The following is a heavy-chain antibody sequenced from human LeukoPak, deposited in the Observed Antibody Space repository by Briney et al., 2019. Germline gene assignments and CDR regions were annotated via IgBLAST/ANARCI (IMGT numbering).Heavy chain of an antibody. D-gene: IGHD4-11*01. CDR1: GFTFSSYG. J-gene: IGHJ4*02. Sequence: PGRSLRLSCAVSGFTFSSYGMHWARQAPGKGLEWVAVIWYDGSNKYYADSVKGRFTISRDSSKNTLDLQMNSLRAEDTAVYYCVRVGYTNYGIDYWGQGTLVTVSS. CDR3: VRVGYTNYGIDY. CDR2: IWYDGSNK. V-gene: IGHV3-33*01.